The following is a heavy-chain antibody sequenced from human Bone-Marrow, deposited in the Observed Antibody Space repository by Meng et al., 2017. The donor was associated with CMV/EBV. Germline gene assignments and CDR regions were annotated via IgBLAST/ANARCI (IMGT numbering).Heavy chain of an antibody. V-gene: IGHV3-43*01. J-gene: IGHJ4*02. CDR2: ISWDGGST. CDR1: GFTFDDYT. D-gene: IGHD3-3*01. Sequence: GESLKISCAASGFTFDDYTMHWVRQAPGKGLEWVSLISWDGGSTYYADSVKGRFTISRDNAKNSLYLQMNSLRAENTALYYCAKDSDIRTYYDFWSGYPEVGYFDSWGQGTLVTVSS. CDR3: AKDSDIRTYYDFWSGYPEVGYFDS.